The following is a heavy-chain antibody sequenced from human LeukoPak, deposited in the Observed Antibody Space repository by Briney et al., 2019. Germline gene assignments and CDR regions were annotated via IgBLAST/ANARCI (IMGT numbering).Heavy chain of an antibody. D-gene: IGHD6-13*01. J-gene: IGHJ3*02. Sequence: SVKVSCKAAGGTFSSYAISWVRQAPGQGLEWMGRIIPILDIANYAQKFQGRVTITADKSTSTAYTELSSLRSEDTAVYYCASSIAAAAGDAFDIWGQGTMVTVSS. V-gene: IGHV1-69*04. CDR2: IIPILDIA. CDR1: GGTFSSYA. CDR3: ASSIAAAAGDAFDI.